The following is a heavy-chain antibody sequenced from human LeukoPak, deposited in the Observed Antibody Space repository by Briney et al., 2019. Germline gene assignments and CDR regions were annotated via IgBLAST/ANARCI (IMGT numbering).Heavy chain of an antibody. CDR3: ARALRGGDYYGSGSPPGY. D-gene: IGHD3-10*01. CDR2: ISAYNGNP. V-gene: IGHV1-18*01. Sequence: ASVKVSCKASGGTFSSYAISWVRQAPGQGLEWMRWISAYNGNPSSAQRLQGRVTMTTDTSTSTAYMELRSLRSDDTAVYYCARALRGGDYYGSGSPPGYWGQGTLVTVSS. J-gene: IGHJ4*02. CDR1: GGTFSSYA.